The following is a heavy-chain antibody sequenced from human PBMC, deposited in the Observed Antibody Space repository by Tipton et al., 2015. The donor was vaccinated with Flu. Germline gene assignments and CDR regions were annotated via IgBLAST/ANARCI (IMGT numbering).Heavy chain of an antibody. V-gene: IGHV3-23*01. Sequence: GSLRLSCAASGFTFSSYAMSWVRQAPGKGLEWVSAISGSGGSTYYADSVKGRFTISRDNSKNTLYLQMNSLRAEDTAVYYCAKDVKTSRSSGWYGPNDYWGQGTLVTVSS. CDR2: ISGSGGST. CDR3: AKDVKTSRSSGWYGPNDY. D-gene: IGHD6-19*01. J-gene: IGHJ4*02. CDR1: GFTFSSYA.